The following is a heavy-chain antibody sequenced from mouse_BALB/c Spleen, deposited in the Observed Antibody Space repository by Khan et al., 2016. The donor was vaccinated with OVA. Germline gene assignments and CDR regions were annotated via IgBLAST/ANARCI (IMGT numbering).Heavy chain of an antibody. CDR3: ARVGYSGTMDY. V-gene: IGHV9-3-1*01. D-gene: IGHD2-14*01. Sequence: QIQLVQSGPELKKPGEPVKISCKASGYTFTKNGMNWAKQAPGKGLKWMGWINTYTGEPTYADDFKGRFAFSLETSASTSYLQINNRKNEDTATYFLARVGYSGTMDYWGQGTSVTVSS. J-gene: IGHJ4*01. CDR1: GYTFTKNG. CDR2: INTYTGEP.